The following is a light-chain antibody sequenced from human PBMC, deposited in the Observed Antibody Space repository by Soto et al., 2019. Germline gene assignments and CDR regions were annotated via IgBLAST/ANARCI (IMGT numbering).Light chain of an antibody. CDR2: WAS. CDR1: QSVLSSSNNKNS. Sequence: DIVMTQSPDSLAVSLGERATINCKSSQSVLSSSNNKNSIAWYQQKPGQPPRLLIYWASTRESGVPDRFSGSGSGTDFTLSISDLQAEDVAVYFCQQYCDTPWTFGRGTKVDIK. J-gene: IGKJ1*01. V-gene: IGKV4-1*01. CDR3: QQYCDTPWT.